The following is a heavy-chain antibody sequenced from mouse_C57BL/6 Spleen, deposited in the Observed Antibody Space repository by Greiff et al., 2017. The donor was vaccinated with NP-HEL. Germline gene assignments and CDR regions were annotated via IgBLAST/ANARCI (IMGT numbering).Heavy chain of an antibody. CDR1: GFTFTDYY. CDR3: ARYFSMVTPFAY. Sequence: EVHLVESGGGLVQPGGSLSLSCAASGFTFTDYYMSWVRQPPGKALEWLGFIRNKANGYTTEYSASGKGRFNISRDNSQIILYLQLNALRAEDSATYYCARYFSMVTPFAYWGHGTLVTVSA. CDR2: IRNKANGYTT. D-gene: IGHD2-2*01. V-gene: IGHV7-3*01. J-gene: IGHJ3*01.